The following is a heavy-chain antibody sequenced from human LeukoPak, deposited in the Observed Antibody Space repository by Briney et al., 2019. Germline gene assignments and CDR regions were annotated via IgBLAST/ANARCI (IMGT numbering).Heavy chain of an antibody. CDR3: ARSEYVWGGYRLDF. D-gene: IGHD3-16*02. V-gene: IGHV4-4*08. J-gene: IGHJ4*02. CDR2: IHSTGTT. Sequence: SETLSLTSFVSGASISRHYWTWMRHTPGQGLHWIGYIHSTGTTNYNPSLKSRVTMSLDTSKNQFSLRLNSVAAADTAVYYCARSEYVWGGYRLDFWGQGALVTVSS. CDR1: GASISRHY.